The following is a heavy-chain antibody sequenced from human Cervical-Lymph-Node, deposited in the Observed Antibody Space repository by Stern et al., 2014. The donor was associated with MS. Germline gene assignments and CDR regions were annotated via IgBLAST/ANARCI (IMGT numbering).Heavy chain of an antibody. CDR3: ASRVGSYYVPQPLSY. Sequence: QLQLQESGPGLVKPSGTLSLTCAVSGGSISSSNWWSWVRQPPGKGLEWIGEIYHSGSTNYNPSLKSRVTISVDKSKNQFSLKLSSVTAADTAVYYCASRVGSYYVPQPLSYWGQGTLVTVSS. CDR2: IYHSGST. D-gene: IGHD1-26*01. J-gene: IGHJ4*02. CDR1: GGSISSSNW. V-gene: IGHV4-4*02.